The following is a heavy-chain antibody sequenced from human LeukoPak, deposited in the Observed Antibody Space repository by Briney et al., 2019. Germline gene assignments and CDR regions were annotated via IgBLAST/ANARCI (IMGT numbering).Heavy chain of an antibody. D-gene: IGHD4-23*01. CDR3: ARDSDYGGNRGANYYFDY. V-gene: IGHV1-69*01. CDR2: IIPIFGTA. CDR1: GGTFSSYA. Sequence: SVKVSRKASGGTFSSYAISWVRQAPGQGLEWMGGIIPIFGTANYAQKFQGRVTITADESTSTAYMELSSLRSEDTAVYYCARDSDYGGNRGANYYFDYWGQGTLVTVSS. J-gene: IGHJ4*02.